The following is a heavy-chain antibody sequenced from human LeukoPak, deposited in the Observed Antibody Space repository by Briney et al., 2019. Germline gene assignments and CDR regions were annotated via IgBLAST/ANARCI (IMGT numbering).Heavy chain of an antibody. CDR3: ARDTGSYYFDY. D-gene: IGHD1-26*01. Sequence: PWGSLILSCAASGFPFSSYAMHWVRPAPGKGLEYVSAISSNGGSTYYANSVKGRFTISRDNSKNTLYLQMGSLRAEDMAVYYCARDTGSYYFDYWGQGTLVTVSS. J-gene: IGHJ4*02. V-gene: IGHV3-64*01. CDR1: GFPFSSYA. CDR2: ISSNGGST.